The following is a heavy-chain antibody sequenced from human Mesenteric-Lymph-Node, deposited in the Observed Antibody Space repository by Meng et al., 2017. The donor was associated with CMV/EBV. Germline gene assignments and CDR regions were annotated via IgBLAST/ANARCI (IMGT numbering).Heavy chain of an antibody. CDR3: AAGYNAYDYYY. CDR1: GGSIRSYY. Sequence: SETLSLTCTVSGGSIRSYYWTWIRQPPGKGLEWIGYIYYSGTTNYNPSPKSRVTVSVDTSKNQFSLKLNSVTAADTAVYYCAAGYNAYDYYYWGQGALVTVSS. J-gene: IGHJ4*02. CDR2: IYYSGTT. V-gene: IGHV4-59*01. D-gene: IGHD5-12*01.